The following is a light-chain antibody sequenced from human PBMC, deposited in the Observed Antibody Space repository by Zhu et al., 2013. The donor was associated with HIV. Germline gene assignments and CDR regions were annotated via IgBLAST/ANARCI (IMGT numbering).Light chain of an antibody. CDR1: ESINSW. J-gene: IGKJ4*01. CDR2: KAS. V-gene: IGKV1-5*03. Sequence: DIQMTQSPSTLSASVGDRVSITCRASESINSWLAWYQQKPGKAPKVLISKASSLESGVPSRFSGSGSGTEFTLTISSLQPDDFATYYCQQYNRYSLTFGGGTKVESK. CDR3: QQYNRYSLT.